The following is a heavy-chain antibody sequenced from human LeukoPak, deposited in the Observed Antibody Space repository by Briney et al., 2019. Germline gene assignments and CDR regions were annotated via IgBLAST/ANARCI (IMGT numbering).Heavy chain of an antibody. J-gene: IGHJ3*02. D-gene: IGHD3-3*01. CDR3: ARHPQNTIFGVVITSENAFDI. V-gene: IGHV4-39*01. Sequence: SETLSLTCTVSGGSISSSSYYWGWIRQPPGKGLEWIGSIYYSGSTYYNPSLKSRVTISVDTSKNQFSLKLSSVTAADTAVYYCARHPQNTIFGVVITSENAFDIWGQGTMVTVSS. CDR1: GGSISSSSYY. CDR2: IYYSGST.